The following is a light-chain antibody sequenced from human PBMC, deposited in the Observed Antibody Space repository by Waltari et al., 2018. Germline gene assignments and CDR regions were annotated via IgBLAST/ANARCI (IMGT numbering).Light chain of an antibody. J-gene: IGLJ2*01. V-gene: IGLV1-44*01. Sequence: QSVLTQPPSASGTPGQRVTISCSGSSSNIGRNTVTWYQQLPGTAPKLLIHTNHQRPSGVPDRFSGSKSGTSASLAISGLQSEDETDYYCAAWDDSLNGAVFGGGTKLTVL. CDR1: SSNIGRNT. CDR2: TNH. CDR3: AAWDDSLNGAV.